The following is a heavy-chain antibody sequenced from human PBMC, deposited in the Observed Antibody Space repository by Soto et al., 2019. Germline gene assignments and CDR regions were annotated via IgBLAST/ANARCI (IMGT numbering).Heavy chain of an antibody. CDR3: ARDGHGMDV. J-gene: IGHJ6*02. CDR2: IFFTVIT. Sequence: QVQLQESGPGLVRPSETLSLTCTVSGGSVTTGSYNWSWMRRPPGKGLEWIGNIFFTVITHYNPSLNNPVTMSVDTSKNQFSLTVTSVTAADTAVYYCARDGHGMDVWGQGTTVTVSS. CDR1: GGSVTTGSYN. V-gene: IGHV4-61*01.